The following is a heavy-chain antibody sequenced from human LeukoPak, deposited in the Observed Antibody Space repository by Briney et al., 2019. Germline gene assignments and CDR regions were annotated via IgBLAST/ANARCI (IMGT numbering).Heavy chain of an antibody. CDR2: VAYNGRT. Sequence: SETLSLTCSVSGDAISTYYLSWVRQAPGKGLEWIGHVAYNGRTNYNPSLKSRAAISLGTSKRHFSLTLNSMTPADTAIYYCAREHGSWSYRYYFFVDVWGKGTTVTVSS. D-gene: IGHD4-11*01. V-gene: IGHV4-59*01. J-gene: IGHJ6*03. CDR3: AREHGSWSYRYYFFVDV. CDR1: GDAISTYY.